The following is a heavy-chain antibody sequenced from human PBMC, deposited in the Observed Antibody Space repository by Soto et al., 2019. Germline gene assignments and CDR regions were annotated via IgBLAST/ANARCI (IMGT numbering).Heavy chain of an antibody. D-gene: IGHD3-3*01. CDR1: GGTFSSYA. CDR2: IIPIFGTA. CDR3: ASSSTRITIFGVEYYYYGMDV. V-gene: IGHV1-69*06. Sequence: GASVKVSCKASGGTFSSYAISWVRQAPGQGLEWMGGIIPIFGTANYAQKFQGRVTITADKSTSTAYMELSSLRSEDTAVYYCASSSTRITIFGVEYYYYGMDVWGQGTTVTVSS. J-gene: IGHJ6*02.